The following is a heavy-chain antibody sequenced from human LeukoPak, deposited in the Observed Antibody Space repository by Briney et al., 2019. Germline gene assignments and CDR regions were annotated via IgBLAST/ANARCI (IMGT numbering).Heavy chain of an antibody. CDR3: ASELTETRYCSSTSCPTSMDV. Sequence: ASVKVSCKASGYTFTGYYMHWVRQAPGQGLEWMGWNNPNSGVTKYAQKFQGRVTMTRDTSISTAYMELSRLRSDDTAVYYCASELTETRYCSSTSCPTSMDVWGKGTTVTVSS. J-gene: IGHJ6*03. CDR2: NNPNSGVT. D-gene: IGHD2-2*01. V-gene: IGHV1-2*02. CDR1: GYTFTGYY.